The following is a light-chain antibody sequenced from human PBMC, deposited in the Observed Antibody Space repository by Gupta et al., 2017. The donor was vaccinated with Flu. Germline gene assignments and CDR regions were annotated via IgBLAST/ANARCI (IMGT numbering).Light chain of an antibody. J-gene: IGLJ3*02. CDR2: DVS. Sequence: SVTISCTGTSSDVGFYRFVSWYQQPPGKVPKVTIYDVSERPSGVPDRFSGSKSGNTASLTISGLQAEDEADYYCCSYAGSYTWVFGGGTKLTVL. CDR1: SSDVGFYRF. CDR3: CSYAGSYTWV. V-gene: IGLV2-11*01.